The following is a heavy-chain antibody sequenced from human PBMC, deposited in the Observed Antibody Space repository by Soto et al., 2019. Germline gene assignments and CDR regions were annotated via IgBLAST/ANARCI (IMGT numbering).Heavy chain of an antibody. V-gene: IGHV1-69*01. CDR1: GGLFSSFA. D-gene: IGHD3-16*01. CDR2: IIPVFGTT. CDR3: GRGGGPYVWFNEF. Sequence: QEQLVQSGPEVKKPGSSVKVSCKDSGGLFSSFAISWVRQAPGQGLEWLGGIIPVFGTTNYAGEFQGRVTITADESTNTAYMELCSLRSGDTAMYYCGRGGGPYVWFNEFWGQGTLVTVSS. J-gene: IGHJ4*02.